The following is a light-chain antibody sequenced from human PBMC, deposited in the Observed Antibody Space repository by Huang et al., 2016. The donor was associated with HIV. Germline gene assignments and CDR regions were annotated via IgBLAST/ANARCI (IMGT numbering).Light chain of an antibody. CDR1: QSVSNSY. CDR3: HQYGSSPLT. CDR2: GAS. J-gene: IGKJ4*01. Sequence: EIVLTQSPGTLPLSPGESATLSCGASQSVSNSYLAWYQQRPGQAPRLLIYGASSRGTGIPDRFSGSGSGTDFTLTISRLEPEDFAMYYCHQYGSSPLTFGGGTKVEIK. V-gene: IGKV3-20*01.